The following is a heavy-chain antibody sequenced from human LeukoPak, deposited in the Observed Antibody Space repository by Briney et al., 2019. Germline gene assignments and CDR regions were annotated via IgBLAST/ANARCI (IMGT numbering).Heavy chain of an antibody. CDR2: INHSGST. CDR1: GGSFSGYY. Sequence: SETLSLTCAVYGGSFSGYYWSWIRQPPGKGLEWIGEINHSGSTNYNPSLKSRATISVDTSKNQFSLKLSSVTAADTAVYYCARDGIAAAGTYYYYYYGMDVWGQGTTVTVSS. J-gene: IGHJ6*02. D-gene: IGHD6-13*01. V-gene: IGHV4-34*01. CDR3: ARDGIAAAGTYYYYYYGMDV.